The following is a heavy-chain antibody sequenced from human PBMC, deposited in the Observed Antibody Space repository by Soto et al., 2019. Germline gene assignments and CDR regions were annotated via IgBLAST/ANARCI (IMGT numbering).Heavy chain of an antibody. Sequence: QVQLVESGGAVVQPGRSLRLSCAASGFTLSNYGMHWVRQAPGKGLEWVAVISHDGTKKYYADSLQGRFTISRDNSKNTVYLQMYSLRAEDTAVYYCARDQAESVYTSGWSKDYWGQGTLVTVSS. D-gene: IGHD6-19*01. V-gene: IGHV3-30*03. CDR2: ISHDGTKK. CDR3: ARDQAESVYTSGWSKDY. J-gene: IGHJ4*02. CDR1: GFTLSNYG.